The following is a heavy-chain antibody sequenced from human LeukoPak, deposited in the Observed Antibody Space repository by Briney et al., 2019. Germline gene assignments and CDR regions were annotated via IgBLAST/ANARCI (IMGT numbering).Heavy chain of an antibody. CDR3: ATFMVRGVDGSDAFDI. D-gene: IGHD3-10*01. Sequence: SETLSLTCTVSGGSISSSSYYWGWIRQPPGKGLEWIGSIYYSGSTYYNPSLKSRVTISVDTSKNQFSLKLSSVTAADTAVYYCATFMVRGVDGSDAFDIWGQGTMVTVSS. CDR2: IYYSGST. CDR1: GGSISSSSYY. J-gene: IGHJ3*02. V-gene: IGHV4-39*01.